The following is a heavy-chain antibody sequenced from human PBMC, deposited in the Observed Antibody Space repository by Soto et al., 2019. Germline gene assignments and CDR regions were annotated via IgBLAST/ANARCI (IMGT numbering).Heavy chain of an antibody. Sequence: QVQLVQSGGEVRKPGASVTVSCKASGYTLTSYGISWVRQAPGQGLEWMGWISGYNGKTNYAQKVQDRVTMTTDTSTSTVYLELRSLRFDDTAVCYCAREGDVPYYYSGMDVWGQGTTVTVSS. CDR1: GYTLTSYG. J-gene: IGHJ6*02. CDR2: ISGYNGKT. V-gene: IGHV1-18*01. CDR3: AREGDVPYYYSGMDV. D-gene: IGHD2-21*02.